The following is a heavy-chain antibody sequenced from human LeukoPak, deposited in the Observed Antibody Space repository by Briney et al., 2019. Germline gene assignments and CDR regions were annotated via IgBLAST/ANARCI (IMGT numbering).Heavy chain of an antibody. J-gene: IGHJ3*02. V-gene: IGHV3-30*04. CDR3: AKDIVVVAALAFDI. Sequence: GGSLRLSCAASGFTFSSYAMHWVRQAPGKGLEWVAVISYDGSNKYYADSVKGRFTISRDNSKNTLYLQMNSLRAEDTAVYYCAKDIVVVAALAFDIWGQGTMVTVSS. CDR1: GFTFSSYA. D-gene: IGHD2-15*01. CDR2: ISYDGSNK.